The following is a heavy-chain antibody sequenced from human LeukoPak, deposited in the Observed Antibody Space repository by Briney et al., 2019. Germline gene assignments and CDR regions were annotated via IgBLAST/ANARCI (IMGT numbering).Heavy chain of an antibody. CDR2: INHSGST. Sequence: SETLSLTCAVYGGSFSGYYWSWIRQPPGKGLEWIGEINHSGSTNYNPSLNSRVAISVDTSKNQFSLKLASVTAADTAVYYCARYTGTHSRNFDCWGQGTLVTVSS. CDR3: ARYTGTHSRNFDC. D-gene: IGHD7-27*01. CDR1: GGSFSGYY. V-gene: IGHV4-34*01. J-gene: IGHJ4*02.